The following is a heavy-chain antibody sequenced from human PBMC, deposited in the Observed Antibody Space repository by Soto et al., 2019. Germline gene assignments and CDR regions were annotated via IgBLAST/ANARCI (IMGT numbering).Heavy chain of an antibody. Sequence: PGGSLRLSCAPPGFTFSSYSMNWCRSALGKGLEWVSYISSSSSTIYYADSVKGRFTISRDNAKNSLYLQMNSLRAEDTAVYYCARHPERIAQIGWFDPWGQGTLVTVSS. J-gene: IGHJ5*02. D-gene: IGHD6-13*01. CDR1: GFTFSSYS. V-gene: IGHV3-48*01. CDR2: ISSSSSTI. CDR3: ARHPERIAQIGWFDP.